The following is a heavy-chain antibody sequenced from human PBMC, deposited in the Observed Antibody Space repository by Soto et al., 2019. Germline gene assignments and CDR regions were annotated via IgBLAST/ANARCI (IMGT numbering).Heavy chain of an antibody. CDR1: GYTFTSYA. CDR3: ARVTRGYSGPFVGWFDP. CDR2: INAGNGNT. D-gene: IGHD5-12*01. V-gene: IGHV1-3*01. J-gene: IGHJ5*02. Sequence: ASVKVSCKASGYTFTSYAMHWVRQAPGQRLEWMGWINAGNGNTKYSQKFQGKVTITRDTSASTAYMELRSLRSDDTAVYYCARVTRGYSGPFVGWFDPWGQGTLVTVSS.